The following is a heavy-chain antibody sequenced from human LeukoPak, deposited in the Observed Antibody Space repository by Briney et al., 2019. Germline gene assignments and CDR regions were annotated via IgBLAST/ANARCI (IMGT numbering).Heavy chain of an antibody. J-gene: IGHJ3*02. V-gene: IGHV3-30-3*01. Sequence: GGSLRLSCAASGFTFSSYAMHWVRQAPGKGLEWVAVISYDGSNKYYADSVKGRFTISRDNSKNTPYLQMNSLRAEDTAVYYCARGALAPSDAFDIWGQGTMVTVSS. CDR3: ARGALAPSDAFDI. D-gene: IGHD2-2*01. CDR2: ISYDGSNK. CDR1: GFTFSSYA.